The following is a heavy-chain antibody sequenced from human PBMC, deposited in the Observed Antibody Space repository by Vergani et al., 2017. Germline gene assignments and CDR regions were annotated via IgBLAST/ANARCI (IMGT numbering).Heavy chain of an antibody. V-gene: IGHV1-69*04. J-gene: IGHJ3*02. CDR3: ARGGYSSGWYGRGGHDAFDI. D-gene: IGHD6-19*01. CDR1: GGTFSSYA. CDR2: IIPILGIA. Sequence: QVQLVQSGAEVKKPGSSVKVSCKASGGTFSSYAISWVRQAPGQGLEWMGRIIPILGIANYAQKFQGRVTITADKSTSTAYMELSSLRSDDTAVYYCARGGYSSGWYGRGGHDAFDIWGQGTMVTVSS.